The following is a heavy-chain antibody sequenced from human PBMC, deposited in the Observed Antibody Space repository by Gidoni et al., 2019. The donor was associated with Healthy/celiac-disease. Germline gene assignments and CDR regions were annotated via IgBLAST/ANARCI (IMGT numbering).Heavy chain of an antibody. J-gene: IGHJ6*02. Sequence: EVQLVESGGGLVKPGGSLRLSCAASGFTFRNAWMSWVRQAPGKGLEWVGRIKSKADGGTTDYAAPVKGRFTISRDDSKNTLYLQMNSLKTEDTAVYYCTTSPGDYYYYGMDVWGQGTTVTVSS. CDR2: IKSKADGGTT. V-gene: IGHV3-15*01. CDR1: GFTFRNAW. CDR3: TTSPGDYYYYGMDV. D-gene: IGHD4-17*01.